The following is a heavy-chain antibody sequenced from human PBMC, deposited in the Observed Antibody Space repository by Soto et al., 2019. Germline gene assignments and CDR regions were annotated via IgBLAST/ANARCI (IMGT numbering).Heavy chain of an antibody. CDR3: ARGYYYDGSGYYPLWDY. J-gene: IGHJ4*02. CDR1: GGTFSSYA. Sequence: QVQLVQSGAEVKKPGSSVKVSCKASGGTFSSYAISWVRQAPGQGLEWMGGIIPIFGTANHAQKFQGRVPITADESTSTAYMELSSLRSEDTAVYYCARGYYYDGSGYYPLWDYWGQGTLVTVSS. CDR2: IIPIFGTA. V-gene: IGHV1-69*01. D-gene: IGHD3-22*01.